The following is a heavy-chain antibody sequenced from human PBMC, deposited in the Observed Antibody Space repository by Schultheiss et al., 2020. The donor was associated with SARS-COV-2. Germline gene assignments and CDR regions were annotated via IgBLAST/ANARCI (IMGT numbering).Heavy chain of an antibody. CDR3: ARGGYYDSGLFDY. V-gene: IGHV4-34*01. D-gene: IGHD3-22*01. CDR1: GFTFSSYG. J-gene: IGHJ4*02. Sequence: ESLKISCAASGFTFSSYGMHWVRQPPGKGLEWIGEINHSGSTNYNPSLKSRVTISVDTSKNQFSLKLSSVTAADTAVYYCARGGYYDSGLFDYWGQGTLVTVSS. CDR2: INHSGST.